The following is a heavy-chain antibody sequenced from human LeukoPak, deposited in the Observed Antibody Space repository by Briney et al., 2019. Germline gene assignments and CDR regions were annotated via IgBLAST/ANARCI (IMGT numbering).Heavy chain of an antibody. V-gene: IGHV4-59*08. CDR2: IYYTATT. CDR3: ARTLDSGWTDY. Sequence: PSETLSLTCTVSGGSVNSYYWSWIRQPPGKGLEWIGYIYYTATTNYNPSLKSRVTISLATSKNQFSLKLNSVTAADTAVCYCARTLDSGWTDYWGQGTLVTVSS. J-gene: IGHJ4*02. D-gene: IGHD6-19*01. CDR1: GGSVNSYY.